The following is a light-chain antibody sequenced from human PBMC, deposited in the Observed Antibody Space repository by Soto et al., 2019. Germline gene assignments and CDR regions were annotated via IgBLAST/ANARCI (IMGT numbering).Light chain of an antibody. CDR3: HQRQSSPRT. V-gene: IGKV3-11*01. Sequence: EIVLTQSPATLSSFPGDRVTLSCRASQYIDTRLAWYQHRPGQSPSTXIYQTSLRDAGIPARFSASGAGTDFTRTISDVQPEDVALYYCHQRQSSPRTFGQGTKVDIK. J-gene: IGKJ1*01. CDR2: QTS. CDR1: QYIDTR.